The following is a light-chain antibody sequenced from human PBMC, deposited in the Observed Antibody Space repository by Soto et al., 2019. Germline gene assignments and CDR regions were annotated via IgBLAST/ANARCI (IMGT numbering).Light chain of an antibody. Sequence: VLTQSPGTPSLSPGESATLSCRASQSVSSNYLAWYQQKPGQAPRLLIYGVSTRATGIPDRFSGSGSGTDFSLTISRLEPEDFALYYCQQYFTSPLTFGGGTKVDIK. V-gene: IGKV3-20*01. J-gene: IGKJ4*01. CDR2: GVS. CDR1: QSVSSNY. CDR3: QQYFTSPLT.